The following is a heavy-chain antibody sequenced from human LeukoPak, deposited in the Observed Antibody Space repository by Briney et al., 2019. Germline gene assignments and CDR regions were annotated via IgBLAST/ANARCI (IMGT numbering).Heavy chain of an antibody. CDR1: GGSFSGYY. CDR3: ARDEGAWIQRL. J-gene: IGHJ4*02. V-gene: IGHV4-34*01. CDR2: INHSGST. D-gene: IGHD5-18*01. Sequence: SETLSLTCAVYGGSFSGYYWSWIRQPPGKGLEWIGEINHSGSTNYNPSLKSRVTISVDTSKNQFSLKLSSVTAADTAVYYCARDEGAWIQRLWGQGTLVTVSS.